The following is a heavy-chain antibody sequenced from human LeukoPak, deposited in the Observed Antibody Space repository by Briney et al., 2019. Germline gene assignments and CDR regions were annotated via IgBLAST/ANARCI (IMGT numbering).Heavy chain of an antibody. D-gene: IGHD2-2*01. Sequence: PSETLSLTCTVSGGSISSYYWSWIRQPPGKGLEWIGYIYYGGSTNYNPSLKSRVTISVDTSKNQFSLKLSSVTAADTAVYYCARDSSTMNDAFDIWGQGTMVTVSS. CDR3: ARDSSTMNDAFDI. CDR1: GGSISSYY. V-gene: IGHV4-59*01. J-gene: IGHJ3*02. CDR2: IYYGGST.